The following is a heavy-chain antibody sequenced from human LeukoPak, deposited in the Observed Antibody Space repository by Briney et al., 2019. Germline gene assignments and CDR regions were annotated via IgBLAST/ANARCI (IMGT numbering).Heavy chain of an antibody. J-gene: IGHJ4*02. CDR2: ISYDGSNK. Sequence: GRSLRLSCAASGFTFSSYGMHWVRQAPGEGLEWVAVISYDGSNKYYADSVKGRFTISRDNSKNTLYLQMNSLRAEDTAVYYCAKDFWSGYYRMYYFDYWGQGTLVTVSS. CDR1: GFTFSSYG. D-gene: IGHD3-3*01. V-gene: IGHV3-30*18. CDR3: AKDFWSGYYRMYYFDY.